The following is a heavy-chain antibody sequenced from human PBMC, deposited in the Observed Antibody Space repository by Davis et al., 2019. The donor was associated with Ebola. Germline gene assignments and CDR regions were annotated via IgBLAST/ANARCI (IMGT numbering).Heavy chain of an antibody. CDR2: ISAYNGNT. CDR3: ARVFGGYSSGWPFDY. Sequence: AASVKVSCKASGYTFTSYGISWVRQAPGQGLEWMGWISAYNGNTNYAQKLQGRVTMTTDTSTSTAYMELRSLRSDDTAVYYCARVFGGYSSGWPFDYWGQGTLVTVSS. D-gene: IGHD6-19*01. V-gene: IGHV1-18*01. J-gene: IGHJ4*02. CDR1: GYTFTSYG.